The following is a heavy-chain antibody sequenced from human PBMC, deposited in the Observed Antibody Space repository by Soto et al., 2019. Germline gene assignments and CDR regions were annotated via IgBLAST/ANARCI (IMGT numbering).Heavy chain of an antibody. CDR3: SRERESASEH. V-gene: IGHV4-39*02. J-gene: IGHJ4*02. Sequence: SETLSLTCTVSGGSISSSTYHWAWIRQPPGKGLEWIASIYYTGTTYYSTSLKSRVTISVDTSKNHFSLKLSSVTAADTAVYYCSRERESASEHWGQGTLVTVSS. CDR1: GGSISSSTYH. CDR2: IYYTGTT.